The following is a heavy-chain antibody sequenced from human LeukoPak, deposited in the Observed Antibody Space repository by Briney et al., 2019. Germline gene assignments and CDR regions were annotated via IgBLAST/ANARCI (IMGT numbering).Heavy chain of an antibody. Sequence: SETLSLTCTVSGGSITSYYRSWIRQTPGKGLEWIGYIYYSGTTNYNPSLKGRLTILVDTSKNQFSLKLSSVTAADTAVYYCARQLGYCSSLSCYPSFDIWGQGTTVTVSS. D-gene: IGHD2-2*01. CDR1: GGSITSYY. V-gene: IGHV4-59*08. CDR2: IYYSGTT. CDR3: ARQLGYCSSLSCYPSFDI. J-gene: IGHJ3*02.